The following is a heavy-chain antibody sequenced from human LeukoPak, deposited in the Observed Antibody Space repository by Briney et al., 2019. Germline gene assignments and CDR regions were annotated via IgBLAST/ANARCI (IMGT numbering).Heavy chain of an antibody. Sequence: SQTLSLTCAISGDSVSSNSGAWNWIRQSPSRGLEWLGRTYYRSKWYNDYAESVKSRITINPDTSKNQFSLHLNSVTPEDTAVYYCASSVAVARGGRYFDYWGQGTLVTVSS. CDR2: TYYRSKWYN. CDR1: GDSVSSNSGA. J-gene: IGHJ4*02. D-gene: IGHD6-19*01. V-gene: IGHV6-1*01. CDR3: ASSVAVARGGRYFDY.